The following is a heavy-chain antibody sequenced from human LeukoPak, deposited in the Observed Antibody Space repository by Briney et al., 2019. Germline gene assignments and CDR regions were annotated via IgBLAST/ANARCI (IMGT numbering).Heavy chain of an antibody. Sequence: GRSLRLSCAGSGFTFRNYGMYWVRQAPGKGLEWVAVISYDGSNKYYADSVEGRFIISRDRSKNTLYLQMNSLRAEDTAVYYCAKGESPQGLWLQWYLDSWGQGTLVTVSS. V-gene: IGHV3-30*18. D-gene: IGHD5-18*01. CDR1: GFTFRNYG. CDR3: AKGESPQGLWLQWYLDS. J-gene: IGHJ4*02. CDR2: ISYDGSNK.